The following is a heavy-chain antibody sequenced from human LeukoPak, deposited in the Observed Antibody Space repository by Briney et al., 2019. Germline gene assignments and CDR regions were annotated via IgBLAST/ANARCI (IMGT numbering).Heavy chain of an antibody. CDR1: GYTFTGYY. CDR3: ARDRIAVAGMRYFDY. D-gene: IGHD6-19*01. Sequence: ASVKVSCKASGYTFTGYYMHWVRQAPGQGLEWMGWINPNSGGTNYARKFQGWVTMTRDTSISTAYMELSRLRSDDTAVYYCARDRIAVAGMRYFDYWGQGTLVTVSS. V-gene: IGHV1-2*04. J-gene: IGHJ4*02. CDR2: INPNSGGT.